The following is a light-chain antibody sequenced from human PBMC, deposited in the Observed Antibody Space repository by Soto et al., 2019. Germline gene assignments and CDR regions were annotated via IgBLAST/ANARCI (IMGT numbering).Light chain of an antibody. J-gene: IGKJ2*01. CDR1: QSITNY. CDR2: AAS. CDR3: QQTYTSPLYT. V-gene: IGKV1-39*01. Sequence: DIQMTQSPSSLSASVGDRVTITCRTSQSITNYLNWYQQKPGKAPRLLIYAASTLQSGVPSRFSGSGSGTDFTLTISSLQPGDFASYYCQQTYTSPLYTFGQGTQLEIK.